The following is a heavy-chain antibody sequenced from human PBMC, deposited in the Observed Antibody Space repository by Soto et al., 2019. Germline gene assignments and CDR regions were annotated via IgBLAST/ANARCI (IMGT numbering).Heavy chain of an antibody. CDR1: GFTFSNNG. Sequence: QVQLVESGGGVVQPGRSLRLSCAASGFTFSNNGMHWVRQAPGKGLEWVAVIWYDGINKYYADSVKGRFIISRDNSKNTVYLQINSLRGEDTAVYYCARDRVQMVDGLDVWGQGTAVTVSS. CDR3: ARDRVQMVDGLDV. CDR2: IWYDGINK. D-gene: IGHD2-15*01. J-gene: IGHJ6*02. V-gene: IGHV3-33*01.